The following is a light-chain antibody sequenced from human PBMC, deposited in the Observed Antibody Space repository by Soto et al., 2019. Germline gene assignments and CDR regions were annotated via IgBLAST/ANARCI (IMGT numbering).Light chain of an antibody. CDR3: HQYINAPWT. CDR1: QSVLYSPNNNNY. Sequence: DFVMTQSPASLAVSLGERATINCKSSQSVLYSPNNNNYLSWYQQKPGQPPKLLFYWASTRESGVPDRFSGSGSVTDFTLTISSLQAEDVAVYYCHQYINAPWTFGQGTKVEIQ. CDR2: WAS. V-gene: IGKV4-1*01. J-gene: IGKJ1*01.